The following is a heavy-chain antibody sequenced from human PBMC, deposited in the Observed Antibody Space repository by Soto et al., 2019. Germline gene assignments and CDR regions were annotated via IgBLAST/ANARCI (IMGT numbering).Heavy chain of an antibody. CDR1: GFTLGDYA. V-gene: IGHV3-49*03. CDR2: IRSKDFGGTR. D-gene: IGHD2-2*01. CDR3: SRVSCTSTNCLYYFDY. J-gene: IGHJ4*02. Sequence: SLRLSCTASGFTLGDYAMSWFRQAPGKGLQWVGFIRSKDFGGTREYAASVKGRFTISRDDSKSIAYLQMSSLITEDTAVYYCSRVSCTSTNCLYYFDYWGQGTRVTVSS.